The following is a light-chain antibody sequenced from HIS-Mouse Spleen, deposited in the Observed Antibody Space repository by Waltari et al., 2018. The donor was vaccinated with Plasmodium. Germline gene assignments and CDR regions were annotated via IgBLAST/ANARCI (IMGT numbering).Light chain of an antibody. J-gene: IGLJ3*02. CDR1: ALPKKY. V-gene: IGLV3-10*01. Sequence: SYELTQPPSVPVSPGQTARITCSGDALPKKYASWYQQKSGQAPGLVIYEDSKRPSGIPERFSGSSSGTMATLTISGAQVEDEADYYCYSTDSSGNHRVFGGGTKLTVL. CDR3: YSTDSSGNHRV. CDR2: EDS.